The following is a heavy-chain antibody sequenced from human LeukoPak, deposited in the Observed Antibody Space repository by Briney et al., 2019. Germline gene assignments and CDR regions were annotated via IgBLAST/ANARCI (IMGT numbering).Heavy chain of an antibody. V-gene: IGHV3-53*01. CDR1: GFTVSSNT. D-gene: IGHD3-10*02. CDR3: GELGISMFGGV. J-gene: IGHJ6*04. CDR2: IYSDNT. Sequence: GGTLSLSCTVSGFTVSSNTISWVRKAPRQGLERDSFIYSDNTHYAHSVKGRFTISRDNAKNSLYLQRNSLRAEDTAVYYWGELGISMFGGVWGKGTTVTISS.